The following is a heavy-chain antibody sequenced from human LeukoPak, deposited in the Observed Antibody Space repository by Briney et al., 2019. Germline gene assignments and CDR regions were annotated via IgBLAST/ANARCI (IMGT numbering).Heavy chain of an antibody. CDR3: MGYVTATASFDY. D-gene: IGHD2-8*01. CDR1: GGSISSSSYY. J-gene: IGHJ4*02. CDR2: IYYSGST. Sequence: SETLSLTCTVSGGSISSSSYYWGWIRQPPGKGLERIGSIYYSGSTYYNPSLKSRVTISVDTSKNQFSLKLNSVTAADTAVYYCMGYVTATASFDYWGQGTLVTVSS. V-gene: IGHV4-39*01.